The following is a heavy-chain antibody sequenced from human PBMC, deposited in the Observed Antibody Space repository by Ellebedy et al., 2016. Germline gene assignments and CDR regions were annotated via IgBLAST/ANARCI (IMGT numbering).Heavy chain of an antibody. CDR1: GGYFSGYQ. CDR3: ARGSGYCGASRCYPIFDY. V-gene: IGHV4-34*01. CDR2: INHSGNT. J-gene: IGHJ4*02. D-gene: IGHD2-2*01. Sequence: SETLSLXXAVSGGYFSGYQWTWIRQPPGKGLEWIGEINHSGNTNYNPSLTSQVTLSVDTSKNQFSLKVISVTAADTAVYYCARGSGYCGASRCYPIFDYWGQGSLVTVSS.